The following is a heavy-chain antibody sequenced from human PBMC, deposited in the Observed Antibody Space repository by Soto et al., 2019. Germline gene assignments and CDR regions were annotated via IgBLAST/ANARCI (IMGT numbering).Heavy chain of an antibody. V-gene: IGHV4-31*03. D-gene: IGHD6-19*01. CDR3: ARDRYDSSGWSPGYYYGMDV. CDR2: IYYSGST. J-gene: IGHJ6*02. Sequence: PSETLSLTCTVSGGSISSGGYYWSWIRQHPGKGLEWIGYIYYSGSTYYNPSLKSRVTISVDTSKNQFSLKLSSVTAADTAVYYCARDRYDSSGWSPGYYYGMDVWGQGTTVTV. CDR1: GGSISSGGYY.